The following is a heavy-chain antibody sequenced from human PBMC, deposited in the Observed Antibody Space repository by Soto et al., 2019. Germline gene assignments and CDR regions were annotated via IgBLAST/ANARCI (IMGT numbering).Heavy chain of an antibody. CDR1: GYAFTSSG. J-gene: IGHJ4*02. CDR3: AIGEITMVRGVLAEPSLIEY. V-gene: IGHV1-18*01. CDR2: ISSYNGNT. D-gene: IGHD3-10*01. Sequence: APAKACSKERGYAFTSSGIRSVRQATGQGVEWMGWISSYNGNTNYAQKCQGWVTMTRGTSISTAYMELSRLRSDDTAVYYCAIGEITMVRGVLAEPSLIEYWGQGTLVTVSS.